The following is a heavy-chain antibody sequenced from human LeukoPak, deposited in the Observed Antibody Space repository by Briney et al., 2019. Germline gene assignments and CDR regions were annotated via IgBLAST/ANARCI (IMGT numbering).Heavy chain of an antibody. Sequence: GGSLRLSCAASGFTFSNFLMTWVRHSPGKGLEWVASINEDGSRELYVDSAKGRFSISRDNANDALSLQMNSLRVEDTAVYYCARDPPRRSDFWGQGTLVTVSS. V-gene: IGHV3-7*01. CDR2: INEDGSRE. J-gene: IGHJ4*02. CDR1: GFTFSNFL. CDR3: ARDPPRRSDF.